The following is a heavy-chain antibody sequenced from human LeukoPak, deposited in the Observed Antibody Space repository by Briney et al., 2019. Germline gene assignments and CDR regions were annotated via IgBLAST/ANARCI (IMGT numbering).Heavy chain of an antibody. CDR3: ARIPAAGTDFDY. V-gene: IGHV3-23*01. CDR2: ISGSGSSA. J-gene: IGHJ4*02. CDR1: GFTFSSYA. D-gene: IGHD6-13*01. Sequence: GGSLRLSCAASGFTFSSYALTWVRQAPGKGLEWVSIISGSGSSAYYTDSVQGRFTISRDNSKSTLYLQMDSLGAEDTAVYYCARIPAAGTDFDYWGQGTLVTVSS.